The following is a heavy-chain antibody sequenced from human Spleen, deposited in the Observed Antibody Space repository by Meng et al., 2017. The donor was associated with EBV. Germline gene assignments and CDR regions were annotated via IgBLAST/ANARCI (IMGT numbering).Heavy chain of an antibody. CDR3: ARDPYYSESGASYAFDC. D-gene: IGHD3-22*01. CDR1: GYTFTGSY. Sequence: QVQLVPSWAEVKQTGASITVSCKASGYTFTGSYMHWVRQAPGQGLEWMGRINPNSGDTLYAQKFQGRVTLTRDPSISTVYMELSSLRSDDTALFYCARDPYYSESGASYAFDCWGQGTLVTVSS. J-gene: IGHJ4*02. CDR2: INPNSGDT. V-gene: IGHV1-2*06.